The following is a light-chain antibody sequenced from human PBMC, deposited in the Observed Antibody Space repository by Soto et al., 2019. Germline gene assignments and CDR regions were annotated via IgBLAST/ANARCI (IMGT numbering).Light chain of an antibody. CDR2: GTS. V-gene: IGKV3-20*01. J-gene: IGKJ2*01. Sequence: EIVLTQSPGTLSLSPGERATLSCRTSQTVSSTYLSWYQQQRGQSPRLLIYGTSNRATDIPDRFSGSGSGTAFTLTIVSLEPEDFAVYHCPLYASSPLYSFAQGTELEIK. CDR1: QTVSSTY. CDR3: PLYASSPLYS.